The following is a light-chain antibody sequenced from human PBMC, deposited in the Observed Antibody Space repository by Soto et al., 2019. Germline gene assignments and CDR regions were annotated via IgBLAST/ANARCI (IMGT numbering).Light chain of an antibody. Sequence: GERASFSSSASQSVSSYLAWYQQKPGQAPRLLIYDASNRATGIPARFSGSGSGTDFTLTISSLEPADFAVHYCHPYATSPSIPFAQGTRLAIK. CDR2: DAS. CDR1: QSVSSY. J-gene: IGKJ5*01. CDR3: HPYATSPSIP. V-gene: IGKV3-11*01.